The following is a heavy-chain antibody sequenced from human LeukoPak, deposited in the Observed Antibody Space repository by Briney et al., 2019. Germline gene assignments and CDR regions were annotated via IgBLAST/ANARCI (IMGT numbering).Heavy chain of an antibody. D-gene: IGHD1-26*01. CDR3: VRDRELTY. CDR2: IYNSGST. CDR1: GGSISSSNW. V-gene: IGHV4-4*02. J-gene: IGHJ4*02. Sequence: PSETLSLTCAGSGGSISSSNWWSWVRQPPGKGLEWIGYIYNSGSTNYNPSLKSRVTISADTSKNQFSLKLTSVTAADTAVYYCVRDRELTYWGQGTLVTVSS.